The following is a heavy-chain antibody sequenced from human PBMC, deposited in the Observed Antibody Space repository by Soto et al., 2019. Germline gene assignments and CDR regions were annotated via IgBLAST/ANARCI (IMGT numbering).Heavy chain of an antibody. Sequence: GGSLRLSCAASGFTFSSYGMQWVRQAPGKGLEWVAVISYDGSNKYYADSVKDRFTISRDNSRSTLYLQMNSLRADDTAVYYCLRLRSTTLGGGDAFDFWGQRTMVTVSS. D-gene: IGHD5-12*01. CDR1: GFTFSSYG. V-gene: IGHV3-30*03. J-gene: IGHJ3*01. CDR3: LRLRSTTLGGGDAFDF. CDR2: ISYDGSNK.